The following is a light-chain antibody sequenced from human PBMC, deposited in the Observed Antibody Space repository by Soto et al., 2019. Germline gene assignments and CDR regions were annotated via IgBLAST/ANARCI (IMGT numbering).Light chain of an antibody. V-gene: IGKV3-11*01. J-gene: IGKJ5*01. Sequence: EIVLTQSPGTLSLSPGERATLSCRASQSVSSYLAWYQQKPGQAPRLLISDASNRATGIPARFSGSGSGTDFTLTIRSLEPADFAVYYCQHRSEWPVSFGQGTRLETK. CDR3: QHRSEWPVS. CDR1: QSVSSY. CDR2: DAS.